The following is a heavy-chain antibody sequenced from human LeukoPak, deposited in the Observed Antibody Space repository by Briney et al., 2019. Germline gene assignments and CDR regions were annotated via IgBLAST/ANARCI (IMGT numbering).Heavy chain of an antibody. CDR3: VKDAVAGYYDSSGPPHY. D-gene: IGHD3-22*01. Sequence: GGSLRLSCAVSGFTSSTAWLTWVRQAPGKGPEWVADMRQDGSDKYYLDSVRGRFTISRDNAKNSLYLQMNSLRAEDTAVYYCVKDAVAGYYDSSGPPHYWGQGTLVTVSS. V-gene: IGHV3-7*01. CDR2: MRQDGSDK. CDR1: GFTSSTAW. J-gene: IGHJ4*02.